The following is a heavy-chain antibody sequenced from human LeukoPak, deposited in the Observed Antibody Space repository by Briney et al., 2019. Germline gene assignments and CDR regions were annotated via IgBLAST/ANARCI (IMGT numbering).Heavy chain of an antibody. V-gene: IGHV3-9*01. CDR3: KKGIGVYYYYYMDV. CDR2: ISWNSGTI. J-gene: IGHJ6*03. Sequence: RCLRVSCAAPRFTLAESTMHWGRQAPRKGLEWVSGISWNSGTIGYADSVNGRFTISKDNAKNSLYLQMNSLRHEDTALYYCKKGIGVYYYYYMDVWGKGTTVTISS. CDR1: RFTLAEST.